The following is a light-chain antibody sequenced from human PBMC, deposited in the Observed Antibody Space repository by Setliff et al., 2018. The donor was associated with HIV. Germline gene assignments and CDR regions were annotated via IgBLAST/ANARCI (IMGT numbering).Light chain of an antibody. CDR3: SSYASSNTLP. J-gene: IGLJ1*01. V-gene: IGLV2-14*01. Sequence: SALAQPASVSGSPGQSITISCTGTSSDVGSYSYVSWYQQHPGKAPKLIIYEVRNRPSGVSNRFSGSKSGNTAPLTISGLQAEDEADYYCSSYASSNTLPFGTGTKVTVL. CDR1: SSDVGSYSY. CDR2: EVR.